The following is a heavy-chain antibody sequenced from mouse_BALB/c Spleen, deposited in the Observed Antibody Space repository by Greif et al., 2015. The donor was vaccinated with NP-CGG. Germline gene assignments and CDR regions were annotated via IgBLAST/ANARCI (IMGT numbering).Heavy chain of an antibody. CDR1: GFAFSSYD. D-gene: IGHD2-4*01. V-gene: IGHV5-9*02. CDR2: ISSGGSYT. Sequence: DVKLVESGGGLVKPGGSLKLSCAASGFAFSSYDMSWVRQTPEKRLEWVATISSGGSYTYYPDSVKGRFTISRDNARNTLYLQMSSLRSEDTALYYCARDGDYENYWGQGTTLTVSS. J-gene: IGHJ2*01. CDR3: ARDGDYENY.